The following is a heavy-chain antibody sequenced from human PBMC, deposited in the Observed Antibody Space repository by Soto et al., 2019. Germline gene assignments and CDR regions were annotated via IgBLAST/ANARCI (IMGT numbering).Heavy chain of an antibody. V-gene: IGHV3-30-3*01. CDR1: GFTFSRFS. CDR2: ISYDGSNT. J-gene: IGHJ6*02. Sequence: QVQLVESGGGVVQPWRSLTLSCAASGFTFSRFSMHWVRQAPGKGLAWVAVISYDGSNTHYAESVKGRFNISRDDSKNTVFLQMNNLRGEDSAVYYCARDHGMFLSYYYYGMDVWGQGTTVSVSS. D-gene: IGHD3-10*02. CDR3: ARDHGMFLSYYYYGMDV.